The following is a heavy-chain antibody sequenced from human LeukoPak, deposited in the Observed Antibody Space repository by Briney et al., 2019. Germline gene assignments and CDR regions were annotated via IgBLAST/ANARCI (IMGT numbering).Heavy chain of an antibody. CDR2: ISAYNGNT. CDR3: ARSSDLWSGELFLLDY. CDR1: GYTFTSYG. J-gene: IGHJ4*02. Sequence: ASVKVSCKASGYTFTSYGISWVRQAPGQGLEWMGWISAYNGNTNYAQKLQGRVTMTTDTSTSTAYMEQRSLRSDDTAVYYCARSSDLWSGELFLLDYWGQGTLVTVSS. V-gene: IGHV1-18*01. D-gene: IGHD3-10*01.